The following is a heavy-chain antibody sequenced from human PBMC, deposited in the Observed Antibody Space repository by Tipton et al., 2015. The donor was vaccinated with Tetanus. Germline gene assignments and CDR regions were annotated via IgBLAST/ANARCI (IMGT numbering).Heavy chain of an antibody. Sequence: SLRLSCAASGFTFSSYSMNWVRQAPGKGLEWVSSISSSSSYIYYADSVKGRFTISRDNAKNSLYLQMNGLRAEDTAVYYCARDQGASSGYYSPPDAFDIWGRGTMVTVSS. J-gene: IGHJ3*02. CDR2: ISSSSSYI. CDR3: ARDQGASSGYYSPPDAFDI. V-gene: IGHV3-21*01. CDR1: GFTFSSYS. D-gene: IGHD3-22*01.